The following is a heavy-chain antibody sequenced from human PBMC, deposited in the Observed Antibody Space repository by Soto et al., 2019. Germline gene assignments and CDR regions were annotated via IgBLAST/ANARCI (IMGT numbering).Heavy chain of an antibody. CDR2: INPRNGAT. D-gene: IGHD6-6*01. CDR3: ARVEGSASSAGD. CDR1: GYTFTDYY. Sequence: ASVKVSCKASGYTFTDYYVHWVRQAPGQGLEWMGFINPRNGATTYAQRFQGRVTMTRDTSINTAYVDLSRLRSDDTGVYYCARVEGSASSAGDWGQGTLVTVSS. V-gene: IGHV1-2*02. J-gene: IGHJ4*02.